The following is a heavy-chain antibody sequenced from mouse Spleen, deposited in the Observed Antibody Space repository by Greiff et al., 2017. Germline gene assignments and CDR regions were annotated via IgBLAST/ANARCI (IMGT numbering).Heavy chain of an antibody. Sequence: DVQLQESGPGLVKPSQSLSLTCSVTGYSITSGYYWNWIRQFPGNKLEWMGYISYDGSNNYNPSLKNRISITRDTSKNQFFLKLNSVTTEDTATYYCARDGNYVYEDYWGQGTSVTVSS. V-gene: IGHV3-6*01. CDR1: GYSITSGYY. J-gene: IGHJ4*01. D-gene: IGHD2-1*01. CDR2: ISYDGSN. CDR3: ARDGNYVYEDY.